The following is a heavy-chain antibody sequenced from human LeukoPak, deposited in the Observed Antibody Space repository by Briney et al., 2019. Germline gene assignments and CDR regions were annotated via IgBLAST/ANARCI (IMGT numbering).Heavy chain of an antibody. D-gene: IGHD3-22*01. CDR3: AREGGGAMIFFDI. V-gene: IGHV3-66*01. CDR2: IYSGGST. J-gene: IGHJ3*02. Sequence: TGGSLRLSCAASGFTVSSNYMNWVRQAPGKGLEWVSVIYSGGSTYYTNSVKGRFTISRDNSKNTLYLQMNSLGAEDTGVYYGAREGGGAMIFFDIWGQGTMVTVSS. CDR1: GFTVSSNY.